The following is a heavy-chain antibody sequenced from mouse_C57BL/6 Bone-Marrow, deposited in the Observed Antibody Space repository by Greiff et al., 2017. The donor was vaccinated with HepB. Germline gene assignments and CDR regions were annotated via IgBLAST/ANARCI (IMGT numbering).Heavy chain of an antibody. CDR1: GFNIKDYY. CDR3: TTDYGSTLFAY. V-gene: IGHV14-1*01. CDR2: IDPEDGDT. Sequence: EVQLQQSGAELVRPGASVKLSCTASGFNIKDYYMHWVKQRPEQGLEWIGRIDPEDGDTEYAPKFQGKATMTADTSSHTAYLQLSSLTSEDTAVYYCTTDYGSTLFAYWGQGTLVTVSA. D-gene: IGHD1-1*01. J-gene: IGHJ3*01.